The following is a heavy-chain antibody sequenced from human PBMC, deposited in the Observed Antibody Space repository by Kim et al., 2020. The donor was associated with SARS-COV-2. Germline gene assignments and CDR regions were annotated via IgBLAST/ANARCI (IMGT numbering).Heavy chain of an antibody. Sequence: GGSLRLSCAASGFTFSSYDMNWVRQAPGKGLEWVSYISSSGSTIYYADSVKGRFTISRDNAKNSLYLQMYSLRDEDTAVYYCARVDYSSSSWYVDLLDYWGQGTLGTVSS. V-gene: IGHV3-48*03. CDR1: GFTFSSYD. J-gene: IGHJ4*02. CDR2: ISSSGSTI. D-gene: IGHD6-13*01. CDR3: ARVDYSSSSWYVDLLDY.